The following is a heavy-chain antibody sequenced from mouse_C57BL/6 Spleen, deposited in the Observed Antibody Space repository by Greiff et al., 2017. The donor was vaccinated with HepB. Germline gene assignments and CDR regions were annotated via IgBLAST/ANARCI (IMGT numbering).Heavy chain of an antibody. CDR2: ISSGGSTI. V-gene: IGHV5-17*01. CDR3: ARMGGTLAWFAY. CDR1: GFTFSDYG. D-gene: IGHD4-1*01. Sequence: EVKLVESGGGLVKPGGSLKLSCAASGFTFSDYGMHWVRQAPEKGLEWVAYISSGGSTIYYADTVKGRFTISRDNAKNTLFLQMTSLRSEDTAMYYCARMGGTLAWFAYWGQGTLVTVSA. J-gene: IGHJ3*01.